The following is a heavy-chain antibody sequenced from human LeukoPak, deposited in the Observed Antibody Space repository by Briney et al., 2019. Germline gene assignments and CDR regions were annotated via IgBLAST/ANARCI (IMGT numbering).Heavy chain of an antibody. CDR1: GYSISSGYH. J-gene: IGHJ4*02. CDR2: IYHSGST. V-gene: IGHV4-38-2*02. CDR3: ARVVSGYSGYDAFEY. D-gene: IGHD5-12*01. Sequence: SETLSLTCTVSGYSISSGYHWGWIRQPPGKGLEWVGSIYHSGSTYYNPSLKSRVTISVDTSKNQFSLKLSSVTAADTAVYYCARVVSGYSGYDAFEYWGQGTLVTVSS.